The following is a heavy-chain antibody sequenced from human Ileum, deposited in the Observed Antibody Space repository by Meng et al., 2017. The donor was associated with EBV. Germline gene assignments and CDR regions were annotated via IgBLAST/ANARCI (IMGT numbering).Heavy chain of an antibody. CDR3: ATSRIAKFDR. Sequence: QLQLQEQGPGLGPPSQRLSLSCVLSGDSVSSDKTAWNWIRQSPSRGLEWLGRTYRRSRWYYDYALSVKSRINISPDTSKNQVSLQLNSVTDEDTGIYYCATSRIAKFDRWGQGTLVTVSS. CDR1: GDSVSSDKTA. J-gene: IGHJ5*02. V-gene: IGHV6-1*01. CDR2: TYRRSRWYY.